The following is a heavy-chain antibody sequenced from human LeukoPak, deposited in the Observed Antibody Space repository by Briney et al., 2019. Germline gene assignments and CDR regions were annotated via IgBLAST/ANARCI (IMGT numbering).Heavy chain of an antibody. CDR2: IKHDGSEK. J-gene: IGHJ3*01. V-gene: IGHV3-7*03. Sequence: GGSLRLSCAASGLTLSGQWMNWVRQAPGQGLEWVANIKHDGSEKYYVDSVKGRFTISRDDAKNSLSLQMNSLRAEDTAVYYCASGYTSGAWGQGTLVTVSS. D-gene: IGHD6-19*01. CDR3: ASGYTSGA. CDR1: GLTLSGQW.